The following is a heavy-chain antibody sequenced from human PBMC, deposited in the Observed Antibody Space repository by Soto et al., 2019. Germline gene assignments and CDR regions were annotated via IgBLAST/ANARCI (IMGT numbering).Heavy chain of an antibody. J-gene: IGHJ3*02. CDR3: AKATATGGGAFDI. Sequence: GGSLRLCFAASGFMCSGYDMSWVRQAPGKGLEWVSTILVGGSTHYTDSVKGRFTISRDNSKNTVFLQMNSLTAGDTAVYYCAKATATGGGAFDICAQGTMVTV. CDR2: ILVGGST. CDR1: GFMCSGYD. D-gene: IGHD2-8*02. V-gene: IGHV3-23*01.